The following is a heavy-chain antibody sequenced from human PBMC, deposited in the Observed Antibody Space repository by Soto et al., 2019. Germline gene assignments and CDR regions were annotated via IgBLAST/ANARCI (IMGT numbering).Heavy chain of an antibody. CDR2: ISSSSSTI. Sequence: EVQLVESGGGLVQPGGSLRLSCAVSGFTFSSYSMNWVRQAPGKGLEWVSYISSSSSTIYYADSVKGRFTISRDNAKNSLYLQMNSLGAEDTAVYYCARDPLWFGELLLDYWGQGTLVTVSS. CDR1: GFTFSSYS. V-gene: IGHV3-48*01. D-gene: IGHD3-10*01. CDR3: ARDPLWFGELLLDY. J-gene: IGHJ4*02.